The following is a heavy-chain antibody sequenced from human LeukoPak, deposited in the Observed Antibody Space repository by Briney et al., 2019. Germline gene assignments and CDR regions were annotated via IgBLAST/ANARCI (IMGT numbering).Heavy chain of an antibody. V-gene: IGHV3-11*04. D-gene: IGHD6-19*01. Sequence: PGGSMRLSCAASGFTFSDYYMSWIRQAPGKGLEWVSYISSSGSTIYYADSVKGRFIISRDNAKNSLYLQMNSLRAEDTAVYYCEREGYSSGWFPFDYWGQGTLVTVSS. J-gene: IGHJ4*02. CDR3: EREGYSSGWFPFDY. CDR1: GFTFSDYY. CDR2: ISSSGSTI.